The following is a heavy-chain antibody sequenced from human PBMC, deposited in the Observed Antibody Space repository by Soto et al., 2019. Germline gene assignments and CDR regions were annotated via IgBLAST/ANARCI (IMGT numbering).Heavy chain of an antibody. CDR3: SLGCGYYETYYYSYGMDV. J-gene: IGHJ6*02. V-gene: IGHV1-18*01. D-gene: IGHD3-22*01. CDR1: GYTFPNYG. CDR2: ISANNVNI. Sequence: QVLLEQSGDDVKKPGASVKVSCKASGYTFPNYGITWVRQAPGQGLEWLGWISANNVNINYVQQLQGRVTLTTDTSSSTTYMELRNLRSDDTAVYYCSLGCGYYETYYYSYGMDVWGQGTTVTVSS.